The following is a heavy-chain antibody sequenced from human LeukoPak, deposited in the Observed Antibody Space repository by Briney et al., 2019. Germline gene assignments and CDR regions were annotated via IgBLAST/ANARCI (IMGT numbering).Heavy chain of an antibody. V-gene: IGHV3-23*01. Sequence: GGSLRLSCAASGFTFSSFAMSWVRQAPGKGLEWVSGISGSGDGAYYAHSVKGRFTISKDTSKNTLYLQMNSLRAEDTAVYYCAKDTSWYPTKSGEFDYWGQGTLVTVSS. D-gene: IGHD2-2*01. CDR3: AKDTSWYPTKSGEFDY. CDR1: GFTFSSFA. CDR2: ISGSGDGA. J-gene: IGHJ4*02.